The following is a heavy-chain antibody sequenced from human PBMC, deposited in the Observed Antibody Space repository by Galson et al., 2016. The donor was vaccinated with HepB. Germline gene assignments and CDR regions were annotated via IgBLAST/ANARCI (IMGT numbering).Heavy chain of an antibody. CDR2: IIPISDTT. D-gene: IGHD2-2*01. CDR1: GGTITSYG. V-gene: IGHV1-69*06. Sequence: SVKVSCKASGGTITSYGISWVRQAPGQGLEWMGGIIPISDTTNYAQKFHGRVTITADKATNTASMELSSLRSEDTAVYYCARDPRYCTSPSRSIMADAFDIWGQGTLVTVSS. J-gene: IGHJ3*02. CDR3: ARDPRYCTSPSRSIMADAFDI.